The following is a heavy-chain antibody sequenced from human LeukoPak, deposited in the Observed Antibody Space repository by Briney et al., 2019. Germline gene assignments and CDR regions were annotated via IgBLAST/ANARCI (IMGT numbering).Heavy chain of an antibody. Sequence: PGGSLRLSCAASGFTCSTYAMIWVRQAPGKGLEWVSGISVSGDFTNYADSVRGRFTISRDNSKNTLHLQMNSLRVEDTAVYYCAKRRRSSGSYYLYDMDVWGQGTTVTVSS. J-gene: IGHJ6*02. CDR3: AKRRRSSGSYYLYDMDV. V-gene: IGHV3-23*01. D-gene: IGHD1-26*01. CDR2: ISVSGDFT. CDR1: GFTCSTYA.